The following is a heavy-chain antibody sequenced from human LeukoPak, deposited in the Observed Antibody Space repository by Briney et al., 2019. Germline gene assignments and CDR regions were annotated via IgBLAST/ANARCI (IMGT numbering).Heavy chain of an antibody. CDR1: GFTFSDYY. D-gene: IGHD6-13*01. J-gene: IGHJ4*02. Sequence: GGSLRLSCAASGFTFSDYYMNWVRQAPGKGLEWVSYISSSGSTIYYADSVKGRFTISRDNAQNTVYLQMNSLRAEDTAVYYCAKDPYSSSWYSPPIPDYWGQGTLVTVSS. CDR2: ISSSGSTI. CDR3: AKDPYSSSWYSPPIPDY. V-gene: IGHV3-11*04.